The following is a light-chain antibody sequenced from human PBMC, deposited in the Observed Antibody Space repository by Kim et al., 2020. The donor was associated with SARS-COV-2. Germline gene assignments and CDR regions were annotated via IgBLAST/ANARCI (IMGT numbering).Light chain of an antibody. Sequence: SYELTQPISASVALGQTARISCGGNNIGTEYVHWYQQKPGQAPVLVIYRNINRPPGIPERFSASKSGNTAALTISGAQAGDEADYYCQVWDRRSWLFGGGTQLTVL. CDR3: QVWDRRSWL. J-gene: IGLJ3*02. CDR1: NIGTEY. V-gene: IGLV3-9*01. CDR2: RNI.